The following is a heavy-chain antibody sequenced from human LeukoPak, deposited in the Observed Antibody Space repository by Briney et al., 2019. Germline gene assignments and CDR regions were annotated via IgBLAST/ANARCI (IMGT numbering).Heavy chain of an antibody. J-gene: IGHJ4*02. CDR2: LSGSGNNT. CDR3: AKGYYGSGSYGWFDY. Sequence: GGSLRLSCAASGFTFSSYAMRWVRQAPGKGLEWVSALSGSGNNTYYADSVKGRFTISRDNSKNTLFLHMNSLRAEDTAVYSCAKGYYGSGSYGWFDYWGQGTLVTVSS. D-gene: IGHD3-10*01. V-gene: IGHV3-23*01. CDR1: GFTFSSYA.